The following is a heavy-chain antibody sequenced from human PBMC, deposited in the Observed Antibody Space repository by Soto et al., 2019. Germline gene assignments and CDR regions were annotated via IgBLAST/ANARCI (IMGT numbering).Heavy chain of an antibody. V-gene: IGHV3-11*01. CDR3: AMFLLVVGVTLEYCFDP. J-gene: IGHJ5*02. Sequence: QVQLVQSGGGLVKPGGSLRLSCAVSGVSFSDTYMTWIRQVPGKGLEWISYISTTGSTIYYADSVKARFTISRDNAKNSLPLQMTSLRAEAAAVYYCAMFLLVVGVTLEYCFDPWGQGTVVSVS. CDR1: GVSFSDTY. CDR2: ISTTGSTI. D-gene: IGHD2-8*02.